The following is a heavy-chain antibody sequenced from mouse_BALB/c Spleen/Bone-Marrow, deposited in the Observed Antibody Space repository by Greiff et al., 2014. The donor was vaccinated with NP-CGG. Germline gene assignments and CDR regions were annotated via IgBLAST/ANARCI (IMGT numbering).Heavy chain of an antibody. Sequence: QVQLQQPGPELVRPGVSVKISCKGSGYTFTDYSMHWVKQSHAKSLEWIGVINTYSGDANYNQEFKGKATMTVDKSSSTAYMEIARLTSEDSAIYYCARDYGSSHFDHWGQGSTLTVSS. CDR3: ARDYGSSHFDH. J-gene: IGHJ2*01. CDR2: INTYSGDA. V-gene: IGHV1-67*01. D-gene: IGHD1-1*01. CDR1: GYTFTDYS.